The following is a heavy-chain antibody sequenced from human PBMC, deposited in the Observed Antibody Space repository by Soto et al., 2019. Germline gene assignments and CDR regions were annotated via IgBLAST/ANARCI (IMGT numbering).Heavy chain of an antibody. CDR1: GDSVSSNSAA. CDR2: TYYRSKWYN. V-gene: IGHV6-1*01. D-gene: IGHD6-13*01. Sequence: SQTLSLTCAISGDSVSSNSAAWNWIRQSPSRGLEWLGRTYYRSKWYNDYAVSVKSRITINPDTSKNQFSLQLNSVTPEDTAVYYCARDRRYSSSWYVPSDAFDIWGQGTMVTVSS. J-gene: IGHJ3*02. CDR3: ARDRRYSSSWYVPSDAFDI.